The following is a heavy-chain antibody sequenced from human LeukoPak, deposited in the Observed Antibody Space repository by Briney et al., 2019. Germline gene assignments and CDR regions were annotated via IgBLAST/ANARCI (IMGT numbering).Heavy chain of an antibody. Sequence: GASVKVSCRASGGTFSRHAISWVRQAPGQGLEWMGRIIPILGTVNYAQKFQGRVTMTADKSTSTAYMELSSLRSDDTAVYYCARDLTYSHDGISHYSKLWGQGALVTVSS. J-gene: IGHJ4*02. CDR3: ARDLTYSHDGISHYSKL. V-gene: IGHV1-69*04. CDR2: IIPILGTV. D-gene: IGHD3-22*01. CDR1: GGTFSRHA.